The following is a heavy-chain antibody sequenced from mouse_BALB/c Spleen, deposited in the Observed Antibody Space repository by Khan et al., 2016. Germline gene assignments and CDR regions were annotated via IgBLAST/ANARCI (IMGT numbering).Heavy chain of an antibody. V-gene: IGHV3-6*02. Sequence: EVQLQESGPGLVKPSQFLSLTCSVTGYSITSGYYWNWIRQFPGNNLEWMGYISYDGSNNYNPSLKNRISIARDTSKNQFFLKLNSVTTEDTATYYCARLRRVYAMDYWGQGTSVTVSS. CDR3: ARLRRVYAMDY. J-gene: IGHJ4*01. D-gene: IGHD2-12*01. CDR1: GYSITSGYY. CDR2: ISYDGSN.